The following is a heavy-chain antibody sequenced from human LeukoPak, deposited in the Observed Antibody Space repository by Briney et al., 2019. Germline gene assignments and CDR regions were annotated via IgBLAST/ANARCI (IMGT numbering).Heavy chain of an antibody. V-gene: IGHV3-23*01. CDR3: AKDRLSNGDPAGY. D-gene: IGHD2-21*02. Sequence: LSLTCTVSGGSISSGGYYWSWVRQAPGKGLEWVSAISGSGYSTYYGDSVKGRFTISRDNSKNMLYLQMNSLRVEDTAVYYCAKDRLSNGDPAGYWGQGTLVTVSS. CDR1: GGSISSGGYY. J-gene: IGHJ4*02. CDR2: ISGSGYST.